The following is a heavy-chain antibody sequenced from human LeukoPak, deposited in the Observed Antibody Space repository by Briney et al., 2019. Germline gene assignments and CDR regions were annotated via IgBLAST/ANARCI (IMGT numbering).Heavy chain of an antibody. V-gene: IGHV4-39*01. J-gene: IGHJ3*02. CDR2: IYYSGST. CDR1: GGSISSSSYY. D-gene: IGHD3-22*01. CDR3: ARRGYYYDSSGYDDAFDI. Sequence: PSETLSLTCTVSGGSISSSSYYWGWIRQPPGKGLEWIGSIYYSGSTYYNPSLKSRVTISVDTSKNQFSLKLSSVTAADTAVYYYARRGYYYDSSGYDDAFDIWGQGTMVTVSS.